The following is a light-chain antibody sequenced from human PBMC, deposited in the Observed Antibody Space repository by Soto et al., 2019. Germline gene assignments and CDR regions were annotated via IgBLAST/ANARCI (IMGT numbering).Light chain of an antibody. CDR3: EQYNSYRGFT. CDR1: QSISSW. J-gene: IGKJ3*01. Sequence: DIQMTQSPSTLSASVGDRVTITCRASQSISSWLAWYQQKPGKAPKLLIYKASSLESGVPPRFSGSGSGTEYALTISSLHPDDFACYYCEQYNSYRGFTFGAGTKVDIK. V-gene: IGKV1-5*03. CDR2: KAS.